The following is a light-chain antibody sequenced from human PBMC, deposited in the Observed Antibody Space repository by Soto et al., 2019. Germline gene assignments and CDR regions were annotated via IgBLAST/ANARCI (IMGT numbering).Light chain of an antibody. V-gene: IGKV1-9*01. Sequence: EIPLTQSASFLSASVGDRASIXCRASQGGSGHVDWYQQTAGEARERLLSTASTLQRAAPLRFSRRGSATAFTPPISGLQPEDFATYYGQQLNSYPYTFGGGTKVDI. CDR3: QQLNSYPYT. J-gene: IGKJ4*01. CDR1: QGGSGH. CDR2: TAS.